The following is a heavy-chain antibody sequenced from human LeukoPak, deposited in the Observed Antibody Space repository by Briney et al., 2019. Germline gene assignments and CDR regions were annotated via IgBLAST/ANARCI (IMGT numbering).Heavy chain of an antibody. J-gene: IGHJ6*02. Sequence: GASVKVSCKASGYTFTDYTMHWLRQAPGQRLDWMGWINGGSGNTKYSPEFQGRVTITADESTSTAYMELSSLRSEDTAVYYCARDAKEMATVPDYGMDVWGQGTTVTVSS. D-gene: IGHD5-24*01. CDR3: ARDAKEMATVPDYGMDV. CDR2: INGGSGNT. CDR1: GYTFTDYT. V-gene: IGHV1-3*03.